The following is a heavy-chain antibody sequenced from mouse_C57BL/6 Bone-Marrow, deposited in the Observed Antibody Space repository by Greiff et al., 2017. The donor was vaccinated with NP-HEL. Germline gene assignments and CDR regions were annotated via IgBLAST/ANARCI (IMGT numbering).Heavy chain of an antibody. D-gene: IGHD1-1*01. CDR3: TTGTVLVRYH. V-gene: IGHV14-4*01. CDR1: GFNIKDYY. J-gene: IGHJ2*01. Sequence: VQLQQSGAELVRPGASVKLSCTASGFNIKDYYMHWVKQRPEQGLEWIGWIDPENGDTEDASKFQGKATITADTSANTAYQQLSSLTSEDTAVYYCTTGTVLVRYHWGQGTTLTVSS. CDR2: IDPENGDT.